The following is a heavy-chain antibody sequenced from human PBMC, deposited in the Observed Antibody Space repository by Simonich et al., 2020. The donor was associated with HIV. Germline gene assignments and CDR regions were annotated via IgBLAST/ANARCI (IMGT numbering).Heavy chain of an antibody. V-gene: IGHV4-38-2*01. CDR3: ARIVGRSTIFGVVTNPSWFDP. Sequence: QVQLQESGPGLVKPSETLSLTCGVSGYSISRGDYWGWIRQPPGKGLEWIAMIYHGGTPYHNPPLKSAVTSPLDKSKNQFSLRLSSVTAADTSVYYCARIVGRSTIFGVVTNPSWFDPWGQGTLVTVSS. CDR2: IYHGGTP. D-gene: IGHD3-3*01. J-gene: IGHJ5*02. CDR1: GYSISRGDY.